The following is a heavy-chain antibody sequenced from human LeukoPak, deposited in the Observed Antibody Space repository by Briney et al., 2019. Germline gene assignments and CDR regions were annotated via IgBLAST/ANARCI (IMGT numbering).Heavy chain of an antibody. V-gene: IGHV3-23*01. CDR1: GFTFSSYA. Sequence: GGSLRLSWAASGFTFSSYAMSWVRQAPGKGLEWVSAISGSGGSTYYADSVKGRFTISRDNSKNTLYLQMNSLRAEDTAVYYCAKAYYGSGSSLLFDYWGQGTLVTVSS. J-gene: IGHJ4*02. CDR2: ISGSGGST. D-gene: IGHD3-10*01. CDR3: AKAYYGSGSSLLFDY.